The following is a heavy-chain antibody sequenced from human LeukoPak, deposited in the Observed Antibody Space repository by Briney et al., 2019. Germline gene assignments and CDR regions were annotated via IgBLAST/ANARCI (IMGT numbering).Heavy chain of an antibody. CDR2: IYPDVSDT. D-gene: IGHD6-19*01. CDR3: AREGWLVPRDAFDI. V-gene: IGHV5-51*01. Sequence: GESLKISCKGYGYTFTSYWIGCVRQLAGEWLGWVGIIYPDVSDTTSSPSFQGQVTSSADKSIRTAYLQWSSLKASGTAMYYCAREGWLVPRDAFDIWGRGTMVTVSS. J-gene: IGHJ3*02. CDR1: GYTFTSYW.